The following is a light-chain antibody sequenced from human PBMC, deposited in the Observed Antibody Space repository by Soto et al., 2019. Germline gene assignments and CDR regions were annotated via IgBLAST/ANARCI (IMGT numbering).Light chain of an antibody. Sequence: QSALTQPASVSGSPGQSITVSCTGTSSDFGGYNFVSWYQQHPGKAPKLMIYEVTNRPSGVSNRFSGSKSGNTASLTISGLQAEDEAHYYCSSYTSSSTVVFGGGTKLTV. CDR1: SSDFGGYNF. J-gene: IGLJ2*01. CDR3: SSYTSSSTVV. V-gene: IGLV2-14*01. CDR2: EVT.